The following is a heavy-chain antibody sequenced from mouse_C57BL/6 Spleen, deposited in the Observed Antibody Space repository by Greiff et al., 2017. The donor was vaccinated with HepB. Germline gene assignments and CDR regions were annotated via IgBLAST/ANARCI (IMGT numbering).Heavy chain of an antibody. CDR2: ISSGGSYT. CDR3: ARPPPYYGNYFYYFDY. Sequence: EVKLMESGEGLVKPGGSLKLSCAASGFTFSSYGMSWVRQTPDKRLEWVATISSGGSYTYYPDSVKGRFTISRDNAKNTLYLQMSSLKSEDTAMYYCARPPPYYGNYFYYFDYWGQGTTLTVSS. V-gene: IGHV5-6*03. D-gene: IGHD2-10*01. CDR1: GFTFSSYG. J-gene: IGHJ2*01.